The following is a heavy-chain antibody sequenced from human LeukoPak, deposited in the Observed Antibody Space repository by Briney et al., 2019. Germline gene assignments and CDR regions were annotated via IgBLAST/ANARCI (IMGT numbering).Heavy chain of an antibody. CDR1: GYTFTDYY. D-gene: IGHD2-2*02. Sequence: ASVKVSCKASGYTFTDYYMHWVQQAPGKRLEWMGRVDPEDGETIYAEKFQGRVTITADTSTDTAYMELSSLRSEDTAVYYCATDVLKSCYMIDWGQGTLVTVSS. CDR2: VDPEDGET. CDR3: ATDVLKSCYMID. V-gene: IGHV1-69-2*01. J-gene: IGHJ4*02.